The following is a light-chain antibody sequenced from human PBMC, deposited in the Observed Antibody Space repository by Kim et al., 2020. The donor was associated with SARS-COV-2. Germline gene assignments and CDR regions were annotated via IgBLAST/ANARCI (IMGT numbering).Light chain of an antibody. CDR1: SSDVGSYNL. CDR3: CSYAGSSTFVV. V-gene: IGLV2-23*02. CDR2: EVS. Sequence: QTITISGPGTSSDVGSYNLVSWYQQHPGKAPKLMIYEVSKRPSGVSNRVSGSKSGNTASLTISGLQAEDEADYYCCSYAGSSTFVVFGGGTKLTVL. J-gene: IGLJ2*01.